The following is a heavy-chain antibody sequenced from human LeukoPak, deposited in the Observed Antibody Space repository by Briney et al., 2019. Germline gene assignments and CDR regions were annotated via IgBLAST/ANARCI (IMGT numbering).Heavy chain of an antibody. CDR1: GFTFSSYA. D-gene: IGHD3-3*01. CDR2: ISGSGGST. J-gene: IGHJ6*02. CDR3: AKSVAIYFYYGLDV. V-gene: IGHV3-23*01. Sequence: GGSLRLSCAASGFTFSSYAMSWVRQTPGKGLEWVSAISGSGGSTYYADPVKGRFAISRDNSKNTLFLQMNSLRAEDTAPYYCAKSVAIYFYYGLDVWGQGTTVAVSS.